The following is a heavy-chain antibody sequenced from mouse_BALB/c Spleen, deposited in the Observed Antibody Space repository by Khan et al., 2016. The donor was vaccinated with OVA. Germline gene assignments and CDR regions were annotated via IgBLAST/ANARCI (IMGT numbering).Heavy chain of an antibody. J-gene: IGHJ2*01. V-gene: IGHV14-3*02. CDR3: DRINA. CDR1: GFNIKDTY. Sequence: VQLQQSGAELVKPGASVKLSCTASGFNIKDTYMHWVKQRPEQGLEWLGRIDPANGNTKYDPKFQGKATITADTSSNTAYLQLSILKSEDTAVYYCDRINAWGQGTTLTVSS. CDR2: IDPANGNT.